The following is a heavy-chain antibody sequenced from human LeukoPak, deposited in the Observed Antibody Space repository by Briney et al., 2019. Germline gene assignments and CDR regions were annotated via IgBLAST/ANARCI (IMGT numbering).Heavy chain of an antibody. Sequence: TLSLTCIVSGGSISSGRYYWSWIRQPAGKGLEWIGRIYTSGSTNYNPSLKSRVTISVDTSKNQFSLKLSSVTAADTAVYYCARDQTISSSLRGWCDPWGQGTLVTVSS. D-gene: IGHD6-13*01. V-gene: IGHV4-61*02. J-gene: IGHJ5*02. CDR2: IYTSGST. CDR1: GGSISSGRYY. CDR3: ARDQTISSSLRGWCDP.